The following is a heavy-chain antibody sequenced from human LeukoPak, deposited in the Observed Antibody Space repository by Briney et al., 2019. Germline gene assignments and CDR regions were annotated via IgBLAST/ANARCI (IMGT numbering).Heavy chain of an antibody. CDR1: GGSMRTYY. CDR2: IYNSGST. V-gene: IGHV4-59*08. J-gene: IGHJ5*02. Sequence: SETLSLTCTVSGGSMRTYYWSWIRQPPGKGLEWIGFIYNSGSTNYNPSLKSRGPIIVEKYKNQFSLKLSPVTAADAAVYYCARSNYYGSGSYYPDLWGQGTLVTVSS. D-gene: IGHD3-10*01. CDR3: ARSNYYGSGSYYPDL.